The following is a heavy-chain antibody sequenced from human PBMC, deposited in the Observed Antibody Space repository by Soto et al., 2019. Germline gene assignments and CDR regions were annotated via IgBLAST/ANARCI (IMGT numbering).Heavy chain of an antibody. D-gene: IGHD2-21*02. CDR2: ISGGGGST. CDR1: GFTFDHYA. CDR3: AKGSIVVVTVIRPDDAFDF. V-gene: IGHV3-23*01. J-gene: IGHJ3*01. Sequence: EVQLLESGGGLVQPGGSLRLSCAASGFTFDHYAINWVRQAPGKGLEWVSGISGGGGSTYYADSVKGRFTISRDTSKNTVYLQMNSLRAEDTAVYYCAKGSIVVVTVIRPDDAFDFWGQGTMVTVSS.